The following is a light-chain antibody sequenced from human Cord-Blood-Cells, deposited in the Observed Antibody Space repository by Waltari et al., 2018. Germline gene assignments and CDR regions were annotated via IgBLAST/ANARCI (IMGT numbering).Light chain of an antibody. CDR2: GAS. CDR3: QQYGSSPPWT. Sequence: EIVLTQSPGTLSLSPGERATLSCRASQSVSSSYLAWYQPKPSQAPRPLIYGASSRATGIPDRFSGSVSVTDCTLTISRLEPEDCAVYYCQQYGSSPPWTFGQGTKVEIK. J-gene: IGKJ1*01. CDR1: QSVSSSY. V-gene: IGKV3-20*01.